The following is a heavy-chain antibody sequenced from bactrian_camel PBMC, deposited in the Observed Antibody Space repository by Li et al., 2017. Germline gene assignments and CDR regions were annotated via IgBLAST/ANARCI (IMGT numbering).Heavy chain of an antibody. V-gene: IGHV3S25*01. J-gene: IGHJ4*01. D-gene: IGHD1*01. CDR1: GFTFSNYW. CDR3: VRPNPDARGGFDH. CDR2: TSSEAFSS. Sequence: QLVESRGGLVQPGGSLRLSCAASGFTFSNYWMHWVRQGPGKGVEWVSSTSSEAFSSVYADSVRGRFTIARDNAKNTVYLLMNSLKPEDTAVYYCVRPNPDARGGFDHWGQGTQVTVS.